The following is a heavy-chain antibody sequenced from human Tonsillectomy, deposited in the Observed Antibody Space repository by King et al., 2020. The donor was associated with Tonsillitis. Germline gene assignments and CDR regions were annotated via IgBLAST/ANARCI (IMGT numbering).Heavy chain of an antibody. CDR3: ACRSGYYEFHY. CDR2: LYPKSGGT. CDR1: GYSFRDYY. J-gene: IGHJ4*02. Sequence: VQLVESGAEVKKPGASVKVSCKASGYSFRDYYMHWVRQAPGQGLEWMGWLYPKSGGTKYAQKFQGRVTMTRDTSISTAYMELSRLRSDDTAVYYCACRSGYYEFHYWGQGTLVTVSS. V-gene: IGHV1-2*02. D-gene: IGHD3-3*01.